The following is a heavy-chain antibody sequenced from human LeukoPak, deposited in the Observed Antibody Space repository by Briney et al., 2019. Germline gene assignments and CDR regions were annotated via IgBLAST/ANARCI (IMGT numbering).Heavy chain of an antibody. CDR2: ISGSGGST. Sequence: GGSLRLPCAASGFTFSSYAMSWVRQAPGKGLEWVSAISGSGGSTYYADSVKGRFTISRDNSKNTLYLQMNSLRAEDTAVYYCAKDRRYYYGSGSYYPYNFDYWGQGTLVTVSS. J-gene: IGHJ4*02. D-gene: IGHD3-10*01. CDR3: AKDRRYYYGSGSYYPYNFDY. CDR1: GFTFSSYA. V-gene: IGHV3-23*01.